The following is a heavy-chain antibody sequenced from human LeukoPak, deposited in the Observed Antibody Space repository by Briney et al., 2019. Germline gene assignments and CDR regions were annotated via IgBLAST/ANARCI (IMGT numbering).Heavy chain of an antibody. CDR3: ARDRVITFGGVIVIPGDAFDI. J-gene: IGHJ3*02. Sequence: ASVKVSCKASGYTFTSYYMHWVRQAPGQGLEWMGIINPSGGSTSYAQKFQGRVTMTRDTSTSTVYMELSSLRSEDTAVYYCARDRVITFGGVIVIPGDAFDIWGQGTMVTVSS. CDR2: INPSGGST. V-gene: IGHV1-46*01. CDR1: GYTFTSYY. D-gene: IGHD3-16*02.